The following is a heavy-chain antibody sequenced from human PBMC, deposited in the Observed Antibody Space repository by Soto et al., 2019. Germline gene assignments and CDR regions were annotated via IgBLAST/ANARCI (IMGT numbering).Heavy chain of an antibody. V-gene: IGHV3-23*01. CDR2: INDSGSHT. CDR1: GLTFSSEA. D-gene: IGHD6-6*01. J-gene: IGHJ6*02. Sequence: DVQLLESGGGLVQPGGSLRLSCAASGLTFSSEAMSWVRQALGKGLEWVSGINDSGSHTYYADSVRGRFTISRDNARNTLYLQMNSPRVEDTAIYYCAKGRLTDRLRYGVDVWGHGTTVTVSS. CDR3: AKGRLTDRLRYGVDV.